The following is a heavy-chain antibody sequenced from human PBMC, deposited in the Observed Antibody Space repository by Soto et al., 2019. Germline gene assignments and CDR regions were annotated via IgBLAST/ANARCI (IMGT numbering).Heavy chain of an antibody. J-gene: IGHJ6*02. CDR2: IIPIFGTA. V-gene: IGHV1-69*01. CDR3: AREPERYRSGYYYYYSGMDV. CDR1: AGTFSSYA. Sequence: QVQLVQSGAEVKKPGSSVKVSCKASAGTFSSYAISWVRQAPGQGLEWMGGIIPIFGTANYAQKFQGRVTITADESTSTDYRELSSLRSEDTAVYYCAREPERYRSGYYYYYSGMDVWGQGTTVTVSS. D-gene: IGHD3-22*01.